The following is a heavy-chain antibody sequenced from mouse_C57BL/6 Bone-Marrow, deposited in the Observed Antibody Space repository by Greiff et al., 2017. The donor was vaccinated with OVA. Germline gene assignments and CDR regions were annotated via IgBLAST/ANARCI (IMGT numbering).Heavy chain of an antibody. D-gene: IGHD1-1*01. CDR3: ARKGYGSSYVGFAY. CDR1: GFSLTSYG. J-gene: IGHJ3*01. Sequence: VQLKESGPGLVQPSQSLSITCTVSGFSLTSYGVHWVRQSPGKGLEWLGVIWSGGSTDYNAAFISRLSISKDNSKSQVFFKMNSLQADDTAIYYCARKGYGSSYVGFAYWGQGTLVTVSA. CDR2: IWSGGST. V-gene: IGHV2-2*01.